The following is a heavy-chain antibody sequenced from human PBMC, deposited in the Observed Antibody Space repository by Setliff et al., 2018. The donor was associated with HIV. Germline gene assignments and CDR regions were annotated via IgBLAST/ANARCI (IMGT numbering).Heavy chain of an antibody. Sequence: ASVKVSCKGSGDTFTTYVVRWVRQAPGQGLEWMGGRSPIFSTTNYAQKFRGRVTITTDESTSRAYMELSTLRSEDTAVYCCAITSRGYSLQRGGAFDIWGQGTLVTFSS. J-gene: IGHJ3*02. CDR2: RSPIFSTT. V-gene: IGHV1-69*05. D-gene: IGHD3-22*01. CDR1: GDTFTTYV. CDR3: AITSRGYSLQRGGAFDI.